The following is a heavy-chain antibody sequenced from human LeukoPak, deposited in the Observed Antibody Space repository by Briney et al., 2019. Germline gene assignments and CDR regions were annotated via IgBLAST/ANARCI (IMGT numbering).Heavy chain of an antibody. J-gene: IGHJ5*02. V-gene: IGHV4-59*01. CDR2: IHYTGST. CDR1: GGSINSYY. D-gene: IGHD3-10*01. CDR3: ARGGYYGSGNDFRFDP. Sequence: ASETLSLTCTVSGGSINSYYWSWIRQPPGKGLECIGYIHYTGSTNYNPSLKSRVTISVDTSKNQFSLKLSSVTAADTAIYYCARGGYYGSGNDFRFDPWGQGTLVTVSS.